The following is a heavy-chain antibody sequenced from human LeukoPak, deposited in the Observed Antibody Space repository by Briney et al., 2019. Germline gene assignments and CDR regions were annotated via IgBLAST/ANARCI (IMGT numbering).Heavy chain of an antibody. J-gene: IGHJ6*02. Sequence: GSLRLSCADSRFIFSGYSMNWVRQAPGKGLEWVSYISESSSHTYYAASVKGRFTISRDNAKNSLYLQMNSLRADDTGIYYCARDRAPRARIGGMDVWGQGTTVTVSS. V-gene: IGHV3-21*06. CDR2: ISESSSHT. D-gene: IGHD5-12*01. CDR1: RFIFSGYS. CDR3: ARDRAPRARIGGMDV.